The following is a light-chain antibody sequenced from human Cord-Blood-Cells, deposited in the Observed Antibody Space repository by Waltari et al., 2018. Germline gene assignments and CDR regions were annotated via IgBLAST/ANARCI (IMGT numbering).Light chain of an antibody. CDR3: CSYAGSSTYV. CDR2: EVS. CDR1: SSDVGSYNL. V-gene: IGLV2-23*02. Sequence: QSALTRPASVSGSPGQSITISCTGTSSDVGSYNLVSWYQQHPGKAPKLIIYEVSKRPSGVSNRFSGSKSGNTASLTISGLQAEDEADYYCCSYAGSSTYVFGTGTKVTVL. J-gene: IGLJ1*01.